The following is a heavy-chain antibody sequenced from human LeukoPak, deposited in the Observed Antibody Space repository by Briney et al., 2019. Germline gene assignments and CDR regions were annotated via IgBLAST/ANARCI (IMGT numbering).Heavy chain of an antibody. CDR2: INHSGST. V-gene: IGHV4-34*01. D-gene: IGHD5-24*01. Sequence: PSETLSLTCAVYGGSFSGYYWSWIRRPPGKGLEWIGEINHSGSTNYNPSLKSRVTISVDTSKNQFSLKLSSVTAADTAVYYCARSRRWLQRDAFDIWGQGTMVTVSS. CDR3: ARSRRWLQRDAFDI. J-gene: IGHJ3*02. CDR1: GGSFSGYY.